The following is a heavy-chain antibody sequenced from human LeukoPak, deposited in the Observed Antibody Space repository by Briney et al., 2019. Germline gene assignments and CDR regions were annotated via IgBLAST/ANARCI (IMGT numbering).Heavy chain of an antibody. CDR3: ARSRRDNYYYYYGMDV. J-gene: IGHJ6*02. CDR1: GFTFSSYE. D-gene: IGHD5-24*01. CDR2: ISSSDTTI. V-gene: IGHV3-48*03. Sequence: GGSLRLSCAASGFTFSSYEMTWVRQAPGKGLEWVSNISSSDTTIHYADSVKGRFTISRGNARNSLYLQMNSLRAEDTAVYYCARSRRDNYYYYYGMDVWGQGTTVTVS.